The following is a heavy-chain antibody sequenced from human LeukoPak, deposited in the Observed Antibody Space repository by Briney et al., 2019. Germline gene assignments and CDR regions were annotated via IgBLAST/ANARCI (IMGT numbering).Heavy chain of an antibody. CDR3: ARARRYSSSARQYHFDY. CDR1: GYTFTGYY. V-gene: IGHV1-2*02. J-gene: IGHJ4*02. Sequence: ASVKVSCKASGYTFTGYYMHWVRQAPGQGLEWMGWINPNSGGTNYAQKFQGGVTMTRDTSISTAYMELSRLRSDDTAVYYCARARRYSSSARQYHFDYWGQGTLVTVSS. CDR2: INPNSGGT. D-gene: IGHD6-6*01.